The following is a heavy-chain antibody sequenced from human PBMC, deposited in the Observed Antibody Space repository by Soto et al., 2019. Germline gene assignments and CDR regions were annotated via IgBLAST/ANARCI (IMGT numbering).Heavy chain of an antibody. CDR1: GYSFTSYW. CDR3: ARHGNHWSYYYYGMDV. Sequence: GESLKISCKGSGYSFTSYWIGWVRQMPGKGLEWMGIIYPGDSDTRYSPSFQGQVTISADKSISTAYLQWSSLKASDTAMYYCARHGNHWSYYYYGMDVWGQGTTVTVSS. D-gene: IGHD2-8*02. J-gene: IGHJ6*02. V-gene: IGHV5-51*01. CDR2: IYPGDSDT.